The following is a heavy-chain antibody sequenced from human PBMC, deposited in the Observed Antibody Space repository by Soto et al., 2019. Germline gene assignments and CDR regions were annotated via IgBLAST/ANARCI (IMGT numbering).Heavy chain of an antibody. Sequence: SETLSLTCTVSGGSISSSSYYWGWIRQAPGKGLEWIGSIYYSGSTYYNPSLKSRVTISVDTSKNQFSLKLSSVTAADTAVFYCARHTPAISISDHWGQGTLVTVSS. V-gene: IGHV4-39*01. D-gene: IGHD2-15*01. CDR1: GGSISSSSYY. J-gene: IGHJ4*02. CDR2: IYYSGST. CDR3: ARHTPAISISDH.